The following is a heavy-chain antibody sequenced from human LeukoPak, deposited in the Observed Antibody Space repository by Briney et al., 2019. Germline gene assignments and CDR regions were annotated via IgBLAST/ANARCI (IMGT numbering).Heavy chain of an antibody. Sequence: SETLSLTCTVSGGSISSGDYYWSWVRQHPEKGLEWIGYIYYSGTAYYNPSLKSRVTMSVDTSKNQFSLKLDSVTAADTAVYYCARFSNDHGVKFDYWGQGTLVTVSS. V-gene: IGHV4-31*03. CDR1: GGSISSGDYY. CDR2: IYYSGTA. CDR3: ARFSNDHGVKFDY. D-gene: IGHD4-17*01. J-gene: IGHJ4*02.